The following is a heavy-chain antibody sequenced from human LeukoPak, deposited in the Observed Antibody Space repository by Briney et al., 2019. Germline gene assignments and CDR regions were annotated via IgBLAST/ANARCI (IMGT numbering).Heavy chain of an antibody. D-gene: IGHD3-10*01. CDR1: GGSISSNY. J-gene: IGHJ6*02. V-gene: IGHV4-59*12. CDR2: IYYSGTT. CDR3: ARGVVTMVRGVISPYYYYGMDV. Sequence: SETLSLTCTVSGGSISSNYWSWIRQPPGKGLEWIGYIYYSGTTNYNPSLKSRVTIAVDTSKNQFSLKLSSVTAADTAVYYCARGVVTMVRGVISPYYYYGMDVWGQGTTVTVSS.